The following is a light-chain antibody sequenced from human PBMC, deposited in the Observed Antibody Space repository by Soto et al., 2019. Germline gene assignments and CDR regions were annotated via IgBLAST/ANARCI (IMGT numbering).Light chain of an antibody. Sequence: DIQMTQSPSTLSASVGDRVTITCRASQSISTWLAWYQQKPGKAPKLLIYKASSLEGGVPSRFGGIGSGTLFNITISSLHPDDFATYYSQQYNPYPLTSVVGTQVDIK. J-gene: IGKJ4*01. CDR1: QSISTW. CDR2: KAS. V-gene: IGKV1-5*03. CDR3: QQYNPYPLT.